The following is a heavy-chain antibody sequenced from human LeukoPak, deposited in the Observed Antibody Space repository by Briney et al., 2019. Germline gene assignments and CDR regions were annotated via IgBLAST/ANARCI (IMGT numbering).Heavy chain of an antibody. Sequence: SETLSLTCTVSGGSLSSYYWSWIRQPPGKGLEWIRYIYYSGSTNYNPSLKSRGTISVDTSKNQFSLKLSSVTAADTAVYYCARHPRWGWFDPWGQGTLVTVSS. CDR3: ARHPRWGWFDP. V-gene: IGHV4-59*08. CDR2: IYYSGST. CDR1: GGSLSSYY. J-gene: IGHJ5*02. D-gene: IGHD4-23*01.